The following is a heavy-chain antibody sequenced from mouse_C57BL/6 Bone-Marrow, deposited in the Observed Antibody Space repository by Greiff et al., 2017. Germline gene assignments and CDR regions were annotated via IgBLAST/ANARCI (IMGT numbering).Heavy chain of an antibody. CDR1: GYAFTNYL. J-gene: IGHJ2*01. CDR2: IDPGSGGT. V-gene: IGHV1-54*01. Sequence: VQLQQSGAELVRPGTSVKVSCKASGYAFTNYLIHWVKHRPEQGLEWIGVIDPGSGGTNYTEKFKGKATLTADKSSSTAYMHLSSLTSADSAVYFCARGGFDYWGQGTTLTVSS. D-gene: IGHD1-1*02. CDR3: ARGGFDY.